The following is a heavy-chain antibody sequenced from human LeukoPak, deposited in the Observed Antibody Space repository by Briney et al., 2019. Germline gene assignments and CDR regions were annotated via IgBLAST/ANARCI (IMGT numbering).Heavy chain of an antibody. CDR3: ARRYYYGSGSSGYYYYYMDV. CDR1: GYTFTGYY. J-gene: IGHJ6*03. CDR2: INPNSGGT. D-gene: IGHD3-10*01. V-gene: IGHV1-2*02. Sequence: ASVKVSCKASGYTFTGYYMHWVRQAPGQGLEWMGWINPNSGGTNYAQKFRGRVTMTRDTSISTAYMELSRLRSDDTAVYYCARRYYYGSGSSGYYYYYMDVWGKGTTVTISS.